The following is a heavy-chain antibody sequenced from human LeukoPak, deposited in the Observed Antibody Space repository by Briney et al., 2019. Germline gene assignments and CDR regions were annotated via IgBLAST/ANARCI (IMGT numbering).Heavy chain of an antibody. V-gene: IGHV1-2*02. CDR1: GYTFTGYY. CDR3: ARGGYYDSSGYFPDY. D-gene: IGHD3-22*01. CDR2: INPNSGGT. J-gene: IGHJ4*02. Sequence: GASVQVSCKASGYTFTGYYMHWVRQAPGQGLEWMGWINPNSGGTNYAQKFQGRVTMTRDTSISTAYMELSRLRSDDTAVYYCARGGYYDSSGYFPDYWGQGTLVTVSS.